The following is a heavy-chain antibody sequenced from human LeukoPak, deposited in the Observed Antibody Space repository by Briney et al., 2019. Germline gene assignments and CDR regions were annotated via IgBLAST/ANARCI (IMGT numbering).Heavy chain of an antibody. J-gene: IGHJ3*01. Sequence: GGSLRLSCAASGFTFDDYAMHWVRQAPGRGLEWVSSITGSGGGTQYADSVKGRVTIYRDNSKNTLYLQMNYLRAEDTAIYYCGRDPNGDYVGAFDFWGPGTMVAVSS. V-gene: IGHV3-23*01. CDR2: ITGSGGGT. CDR1: GFTFDDYA. D-gene: IGHD2-21*02. CDR3: GRDPNGDYVGAFDF.